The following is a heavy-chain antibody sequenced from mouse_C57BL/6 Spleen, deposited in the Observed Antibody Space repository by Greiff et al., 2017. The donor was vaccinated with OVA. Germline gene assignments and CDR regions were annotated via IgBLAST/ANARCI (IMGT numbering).Heavy chain of an antibody. J-gene: IGHJ2*01. CDR2: IYPGVGDP. CDR1: GFAFSSSW. Sequence: QVQLKQSGPELVKPGASVKISCKASGFAFSSSWLNWVQQRPGKGLEWIGRIYPGVGDPNYTGKFKGMATLTADQSSSTAYMQLSSLTSEDSAVHFCARQGYYYGSFDDWGQGTTLTVSS. D-gene: IGHD1-1*01. V-gene: IGHV1-82*01. CDR3: ARQGYYYGSFDD.